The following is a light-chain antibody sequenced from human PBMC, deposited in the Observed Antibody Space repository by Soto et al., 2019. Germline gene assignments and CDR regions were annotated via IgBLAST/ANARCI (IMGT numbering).Light chain of an antibody. V-gene: IGKV1-12*01. Sequence: DIPMTQSPASVSASVGDRVTITCRASQNIGTLLAWYQQKPGKAPKYLIYGASSLHSGVPSRCSSSGSGTDFTLTISRLPPQDFATYFCQQPTYFPRTFGGGTRVEVK. CDR2: GAS. J-gene: IGKJ4*01. CDR3: QQPTYFPRT. CDR1: QNIGTL.